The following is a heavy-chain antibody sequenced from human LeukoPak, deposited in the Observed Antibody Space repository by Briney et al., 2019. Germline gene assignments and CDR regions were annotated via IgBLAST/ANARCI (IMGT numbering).Heavy chain of an antibody. V-gene: IGHV1-46*01. Sequence: ASVKVSCKASGYTFTSYYVHWVRQAPGQGLEWMGIINPSGGSTSYAQKFQGRVTMTRDTSTGTVYMELSSLRSEDTAVYYCARAAYCGGDCYSDAFDIWGQGTMVTVSS. J-gene: IGHJ3*02. CDR2: INPSGGST. D-gene: IGHD2-21*02. CDR1: GYTFTSYY. CDR3: ARAAYCGGDCYSDAFDI.